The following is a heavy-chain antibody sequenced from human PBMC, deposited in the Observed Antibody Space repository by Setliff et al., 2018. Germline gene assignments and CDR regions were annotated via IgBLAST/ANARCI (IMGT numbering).Heavy chain of an antibody. CDR3: ARSNMGNYYDSGRYYYYYYMDV. D-gene: IGHD3-10*01. J-gene: IGHJ6*03. V-gene: IGHV4-61*09. CDR1: GGSISSGSYY. CDR2: IYTSGTT. Sequence: LSLTCSVSGGSISSGSYYWTWIRQPAGKGLEWIGHIYTSGTTKYNPSLKSRVTISVDASKNQFFLKLTSVTAADTAVYYCARSNMGNYYDSGRYYYYYYMDVWGKGTTVTVSS.